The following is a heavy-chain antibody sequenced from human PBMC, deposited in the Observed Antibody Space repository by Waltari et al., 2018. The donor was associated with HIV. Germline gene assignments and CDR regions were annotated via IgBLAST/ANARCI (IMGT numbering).Heavy chain of an antibody. CDR2: INPDGNTI. D-gene: IGHD3-10*02. V-gene: IGHV3-74*01. CDR1: GFIVSRYW. J-gene: IGHJ4*02. CDR3: VKDMFGEYDY. Sequence: EVQLVQSGGGLVQPGGSRRLSCAASGFIVSRYWMHWVRQIPGQGLVWVSRINPDGNTINYADSVGGRFTISRDYAKNTLYLQMNSLRDEDTAMYYCVKDMFGEYDYWGQGTLVTVSS.